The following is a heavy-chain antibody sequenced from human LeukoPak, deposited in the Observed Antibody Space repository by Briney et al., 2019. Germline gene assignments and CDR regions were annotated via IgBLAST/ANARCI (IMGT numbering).Heavy chain of an antibody. CDR3: AGGRRYQPLLSQGVDH. J-gene: IGHJ4*02. Sequence: ASVRVSCKASGFTFTAYYMHWVRQAPGQGLEWMGWINLSNGATNYGGDFQGRVTITRDTSISTAYMELRRLTSDDTALYYCAGGRRYQPLLSQGVDHWGQGTLVTVS. V-gene: IGHV1-2*02. CDR2: INLSNGAT. D-gene: IGHD2-21*02. CDR1: GFTFTAYY.